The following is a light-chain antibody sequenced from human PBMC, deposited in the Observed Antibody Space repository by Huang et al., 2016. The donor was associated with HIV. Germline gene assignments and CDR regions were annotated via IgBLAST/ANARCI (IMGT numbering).Light chain of an antibody. V-gene: IGKV3-15*01. CDR2: GAS. CDR3: QQYDDWPYT. Sequence: EVVMTQSPVTLSVSPGERATLSCRASQSVSSNLAWYQQKPGQAPRLLIYGASTRATGIPATFCGSGSGTEFTLTITILQSEDFAVYFCQQYDDWPYTFGQGTKLEIK. J-gene: IGKJ2*01. CDR1: QSVSSN.